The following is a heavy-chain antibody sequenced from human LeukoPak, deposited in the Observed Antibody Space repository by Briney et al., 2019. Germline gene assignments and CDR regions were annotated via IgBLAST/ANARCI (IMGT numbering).Heavy chain of an antibody. D-gene: IGHD3-3*01. J-gene: IGHJ1*01. CDR3: ARAPSEIGGYYPEYFRQ. CDR1: GFTFSTYW. V-gene: IGHV3-74*01. CDR2: IKSDGST. Sequence: GGSLRLTCAASGFTFSTYWMHWVRQAPGKGLVWVSRIKSDGSTNYADSVKGRFTISRDNAKNTLSLQMNSLRPEDTGVYYCARAPSEIGGYYPEYFRQWGQGTLVTVSS.